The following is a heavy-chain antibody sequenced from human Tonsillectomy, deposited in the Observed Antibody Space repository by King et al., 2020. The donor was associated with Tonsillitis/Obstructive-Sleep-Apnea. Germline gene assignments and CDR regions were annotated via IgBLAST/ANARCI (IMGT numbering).Heavy chain of an antibody. CDR1: GGSFSNYY. V-gene: IGHV4-59*01. CDR2: IYYSGST. CDR3: AGVFPGATVDY. D-gene: IGHD6-25*01. Sequence: LQESGPGLVKPSETLSLTCTVSGGSFSNYYWSWIRQPPGKGLEWIGYIYYSGSTNYNPSLKSRVTISVDTSKNQFSLKVTSVTAADTAVYYCAGVFPGATVDYWGQGTLVTVSS. J-gene: IGHJ4*02.